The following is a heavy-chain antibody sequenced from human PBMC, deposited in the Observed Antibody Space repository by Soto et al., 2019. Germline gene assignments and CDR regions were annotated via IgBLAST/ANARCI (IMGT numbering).Heavy chain of an antibody. J-gene: IGHJ6*02. Sequence: PGESLKISCKGSGYSFTSYWIGWVRQMPGKGLEWMGIIYPGDSDTRYSPSFQGQVTISADKSISTAYLQWSSLKASDTAMYYCARDEAARPSYYYYGMDVWGQGTTVTVSS. CDR3: ARDEAARPSYYYYGMDV. V-gene: IGHV5-51*01. CDR2: IYPGDSDT. CDR1: GYSFTSYW. D-gene: IGHD6-6*01.